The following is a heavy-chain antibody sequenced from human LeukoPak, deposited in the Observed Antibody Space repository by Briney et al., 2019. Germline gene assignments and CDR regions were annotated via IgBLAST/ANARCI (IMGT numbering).Heavy chain of an antibody. Sequence: SETLSLTCTVSGGSISSYYWSWIRQPPGKGLEWIGYIYYSGSTNYNPSLKSRVTISVDTSKNQFSLKLNSVTAADTAVYYCARVAGGADYWGQGTLVTVSS. D-gene: IGHD1-26*01. CDR2: IYYSGST. J-gene: IGHJ4*02. CDR1: GGSISSYY. V-gene: IGHV4-59*01. CDR3: ARVAGGADY.